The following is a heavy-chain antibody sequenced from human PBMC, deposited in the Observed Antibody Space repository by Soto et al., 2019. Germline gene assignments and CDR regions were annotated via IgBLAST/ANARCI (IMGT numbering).Heavy chain of an antibody. D-gene: IGHD3-10*02. CDR2: IYSGGST. V-gene: IGHV3-66*01. CDR1: GFTVSSIY. Sequence: EVQLVESGGGLVQPGGSLRLSCAASGFTVSSIYMSWVRQAPGKGLEWVSVIYSGGSTYYADSVKGRFTISRDNSKNTLYRQMNGLRAKDTAVYYCERDNYYVGLGAFYIWGRGTTVTVSS. J-gene: IGHJ3*02. CDR3: ERDNYYVGLGAFYI.